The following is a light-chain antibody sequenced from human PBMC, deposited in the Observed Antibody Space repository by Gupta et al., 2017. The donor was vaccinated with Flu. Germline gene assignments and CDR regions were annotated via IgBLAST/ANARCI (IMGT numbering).Light chain of an antibody. V-gene: IGKV1-39*01. CDR1: QSISFF. J-gene: IGKJ2*01. CDR3: QQSHNYPFT. Sequence: DIQMTQSPSSLSAAVGERVTITCRPSQSISFFLNWYQQKPGKPPKLVIYATSRLQSGVPSRFSGSGAGTDFTLTISSLQPEDVATYFCQQSHNYPFTFGQGTQLEIK. CDR2: ATS.